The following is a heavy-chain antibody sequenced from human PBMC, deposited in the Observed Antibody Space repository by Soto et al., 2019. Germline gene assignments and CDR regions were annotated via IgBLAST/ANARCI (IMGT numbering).Heavy chain of an antibody. J-gene: IGHJ4*02. CDR2: IYHSGST. CDR3: ERHKYDSRGPSAY. D-gene: IGHD3-22*01. CDR1: GGSIGSGGYS. Sequence: SELLCLTCGVAGGSIGSGGYSWSCIRQPPGKGLEWIGYIYHSGSTYYNPSLKSRVTISVDRSKNQFSLKLSSVTAADTAVYYCERHKYDSRGPSAYWGQGTLVTVSS. V-gene: IGHV4-30-2*01.